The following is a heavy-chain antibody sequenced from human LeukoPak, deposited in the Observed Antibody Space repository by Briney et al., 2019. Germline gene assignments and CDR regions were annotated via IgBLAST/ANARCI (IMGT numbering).Heavy chain of an antibody. CDR1: GFTFSSYG. J-gene: IGHJ4*02. D-gene: IGHD6-13*01. CDR2: ISYDGSNK. CDR3: AKDGSVGYSSSWYGDYFDY. V-gene: IGHV3-30*18. Sequence: GGSLRLSCAASGFTFSSYGMHWVRQAPGKGLEWVAVISYDGSNKYYADSVKGRFTISRDNSKNTLYLQMNSLRAEDTAVYYCAKDGSVGYSSSWYGDYFDYWGQGTLVTVSS.